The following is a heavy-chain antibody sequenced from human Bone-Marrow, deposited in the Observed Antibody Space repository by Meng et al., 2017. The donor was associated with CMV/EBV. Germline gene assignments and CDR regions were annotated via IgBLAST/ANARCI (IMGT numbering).Heavy chain of an antibody. D-gene: IGHD2-2*01. CDR1: GFTFSSYA. J-gene: IGHJ4*02. CDR3: ARVGYCSSTSCLDY. Sequence: GGSLRLSCAASGFTFSSYAMHWVRQAPGKGLEWVAVISYDGSNKYYADSVKGRFTISRDNSKNTLYLQMNSLRAEDTAVYYCARVGYCSSTSCLDYWGQGTLVPVSS. CDR2: ISYDGSNK. V-gene: IGHV3-30-3*01.